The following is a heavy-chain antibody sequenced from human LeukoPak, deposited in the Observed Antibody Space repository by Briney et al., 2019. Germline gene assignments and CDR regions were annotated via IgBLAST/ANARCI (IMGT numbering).Heavy chain of an antibody. CDR2: IWYDGSNK. CDR1: GFTFSSYG. D-gene: IGHD1-26*01. V-gene: IGHV3-33*01. J-gene: IGHJ4*02. CDR3: ARDGWSPLDY. Sequence: PGGSLRLSCAASGFTFSSYGMHWVRQAPGKGLERVAVIWYDGSNKYYADSVKGRFTISRDNSKNTLYLQMNSLRAEDTAVYYCARDGWSPLDYWGQGTLVTVSS.